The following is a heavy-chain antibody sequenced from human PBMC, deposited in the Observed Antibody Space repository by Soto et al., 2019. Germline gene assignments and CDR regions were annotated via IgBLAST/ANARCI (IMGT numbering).Heavy chain of an antibody. V-gene: IGHV4-4*07. Sequence: QVQLQESGPGLVKPSETLSLTCTVSGGSISSYYWSWIRHPAGKGLEWIARIYTSGSTNYNPSLKSRVTMSVDTSKNQFSLKLSSVTAADTAVYYCARSIAARSYWYFDLWGRGTLVTVSS. CDR2: IYTSGST. D-gene: IGHD6-6*01. J-gene: IGHJ2*01. CDR1: GGSISSYY. CDR3: ARSIAARSYWYFDL.